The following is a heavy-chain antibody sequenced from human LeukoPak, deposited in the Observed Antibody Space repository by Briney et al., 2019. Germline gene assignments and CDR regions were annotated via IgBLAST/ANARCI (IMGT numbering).Heavy chain of an antibody. Sequence: PSETLSLTCAVYGGSFSGYYWSWIRQPPGKGLEWIGEINHSGSTNYNPSLKSRVTISVDTSKNQFSLKLSSVTAADTAVYYCARHAYYYDSSGYYGNWFDPWGQGTLVTVSS. D-gene: IGHD3-22*01. J-gene: IGHJ5*02. CDR2: INHSGST. V-gene: IGHV4-34*01. CDR3: ARHAYYYDSSGYYGNWFDP. CDR1: GGSFSGYY.